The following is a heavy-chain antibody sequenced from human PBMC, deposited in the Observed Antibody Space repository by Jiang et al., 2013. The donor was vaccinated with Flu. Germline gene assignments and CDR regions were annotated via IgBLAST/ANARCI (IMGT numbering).Heavy chain of an antibody. D-gene: IGHD3-10*01. J-gene: IGHJ5*02. CDR3: ARGSEEWFGSPVDP. CDR1: GGSFSGYY. Sequence: GLVKPSETLSLTCAVYGGSFSGYYWSWIRQPPGKGLEWIGEINHSGSTNYNPSLKSRVTISVDTSKNQFSLKLSSVTAADTAVYYCARGSEEWFGSPVDPWGQGTLVTVSS. CDR2: INHSGST. V-gene: IGHV4-34*01.